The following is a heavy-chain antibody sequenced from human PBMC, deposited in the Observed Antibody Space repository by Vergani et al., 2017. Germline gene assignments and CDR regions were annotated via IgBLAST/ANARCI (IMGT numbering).Heavy chain of an antibody. D-gene: IGHD5-12*01. CDR3: AKANPRNSGYDYLYYYHAMDV. CDR2: SSGSGGST. CDR1: GFTFNHYA. J-gene: IGHJ6*02. V-gene: IGHV3-23*01. Sequence: EVQLLESGGDLAQPGGSLRLSCAASGFTFNHYAMNWVRQAPGKGLEWVSGSSGSGGSTYYAGSVKGRFTISRDSSKNTLYLQMNSLSAGDTAVYYCAKANPRNSGYDYLYYYHAMDVWGQGTTVTVSS.